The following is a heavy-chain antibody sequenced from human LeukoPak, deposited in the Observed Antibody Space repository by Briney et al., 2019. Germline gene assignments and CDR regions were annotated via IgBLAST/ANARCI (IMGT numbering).Heavy chain of an antibody. D-gene: IGHD2-15*01. V-gene: IGHV3-48*04. J-gene: IGHJ4*02. CDR3: ARVACSGGSCTGDY. CDR2: ISSSSSSTI. Sequence: GGSLRLSCAASGFTFSSYSMNWVRQAPGKGLEWVSYISSSSSSTIYYADSVKGRFTISRDNAKNSLYLQMNSLRAEDTAVYYCARVACSGGSCTGDYWGQGTLVTVSS. CDR1: GFTFSSYS.